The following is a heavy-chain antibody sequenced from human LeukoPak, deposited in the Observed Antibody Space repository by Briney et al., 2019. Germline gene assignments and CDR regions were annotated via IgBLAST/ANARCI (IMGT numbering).Heavy chain of an antibody. CDR2: ISGSGGST. CDR1: GFTFSSYW. V-gene: IGHV3-23*01. J-gene: IGHJ2*01. D-gene: IGHD2-21*02. CDR3: AKDPGPGGDLRPVDL. Sequence: PGGSLRLSCAASGFTFSSYWMSWVRQAPGKGLEWVSAISGSGGSTYYADSVKGRFTISRDNSKNTLYLQMNSLRAEDTAVYYCAKDPGPGGDLRPVDLWGRGTLVTVSS.